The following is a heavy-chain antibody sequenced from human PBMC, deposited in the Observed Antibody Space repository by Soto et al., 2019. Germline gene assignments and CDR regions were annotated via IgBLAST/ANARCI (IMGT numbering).Heavy chain of an antibody. CDR2: TYYRSKWYN. D-gene: IGHD5-12*01. CDR1: GDTVSSTSAA. CDR3: ARDSSGYGPFDY. V-gene: IGHV6-1*01. J-gene: IGHJ4*02. Sequence: PSQTLSLTCVISGDTVSSTSAAWTWIRQSPSRGLEWVGRTYYRSKWYNDYAVSVKGRIIINSDTSKNQFSLQLNSVTPHDTAVYYCARDSSGYGPFDYWGQGTLVTVSS.